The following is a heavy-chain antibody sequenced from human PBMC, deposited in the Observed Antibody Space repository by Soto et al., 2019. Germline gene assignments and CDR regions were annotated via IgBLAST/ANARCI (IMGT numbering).Heavy chain of an antibody. J-gene: IGHJ4*02. D-gene: IGHD2-15*01. CDR2: INPDGSTT. V-gene: IGHV3-74*01. CDR3: GRGPGGGSEY. CDR1: GFTFSSYS. Sequence: GGSLRLSCAASGFTFSSYSMNWVRQAPGKGLEWVSRINPDGSTTTYADSVRGRFTISRDNAKSTVFLQMNSLRAEDTAVYYCGRGPGGGSEYWGQGPLVTVSS.